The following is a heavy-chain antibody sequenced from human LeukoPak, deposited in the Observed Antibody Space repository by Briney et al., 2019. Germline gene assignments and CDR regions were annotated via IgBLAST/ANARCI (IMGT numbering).Heavy chain of an antibody. D-gene: IGHD6-19*01. V-gene: IGHV5-51*01. J-gene: IGHJ5*02. CDR2: IYPGDSDT. CDR3: ARGGIAVANSNWFDP. CDR1: GYSFTSYW. Sequence: GESLKISCKGSGYSFTSYWIGWVRQMPGKGLEWMGIIYPGDSDTRYSPSFQGQVTISADKSISTAYLQWSSLKASDTAMYYCARGGIAVANSNWFDPWGQGTPVTVSS.